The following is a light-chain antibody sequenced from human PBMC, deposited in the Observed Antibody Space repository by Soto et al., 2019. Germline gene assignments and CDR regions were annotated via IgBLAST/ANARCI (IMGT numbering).Light chain of an antibody. CDR1: QSVSSSN. CDR2: AIS. V-gene: IGKV3-15*01. Sequence: ESVLTQSPGTLSLSPGERATLSCRASQSVSSSNLAWYQQKPGQAPRLLIYAISTRATGIPARFSGSGSGTDFTLTISSLQSEDCAVYYCQQFDKWPPSTFGQGTKVDNK. J-gene: IGKJ1*01. CDR3: QQFDKWPPST.